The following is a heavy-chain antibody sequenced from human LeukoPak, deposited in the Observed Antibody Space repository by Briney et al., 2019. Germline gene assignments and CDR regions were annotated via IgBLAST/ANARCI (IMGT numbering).Heavy chain of an antibody. CDR2: IIPIFGTA. Sequence: SVKVSCKASGGTFSSYAISWVRQAPGQGLEWMGGIIPIFGTANYAQKFQGRVTITADESMSTAYMELSSLRSEDTAVYYCARGGAGYCSGGSCSWYYGMDVWGKGTTVTVSS. CDR3: ARGGAGYCSGGSCSWYYGMDV. D-gene: IGHD2-15*01. CDR1: GGTFSSYA. V-gene: IGHV1-69*01. J-gene: IGHJ6*04.